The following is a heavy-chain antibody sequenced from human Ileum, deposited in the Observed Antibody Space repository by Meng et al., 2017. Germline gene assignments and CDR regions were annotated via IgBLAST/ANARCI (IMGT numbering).Heavy chain of an antibody. CDR2: IHHSGTT. D-gene: IGHD3-10*01. J-gene: IGHJ4*02. Sequence: QVQLQESGPGLVKPSGTLSLTCAVSGGSLSSSSWWSWVRQPPEKGLEWIGEIHHSGTTNYSPSLKSRLTISVDKSKNQFSLKLQSVTAADTAVYFCARGVVSGSHYNTYWGQGILVTVSS. V-gene: IGHV4-4*02. CDR1: GGSLSSSSW. CDR3: ARGVVSGSHYNTY.